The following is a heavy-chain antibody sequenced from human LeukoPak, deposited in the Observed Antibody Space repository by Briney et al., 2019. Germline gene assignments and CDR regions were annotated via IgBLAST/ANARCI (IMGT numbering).Heavy chain of an antibody. J-gene: IGHJ4*02. CDR3: ARYYGSTNLYYFDY. V-gene: IGHV4-4*02. D-gene: IGHD3-10*01. Sequence: TLSLTCAVSGGSISSSNWWSWVRQPPGKGLEWIGEIYHSGSTNYNPSLKSRVTISVDKSKNQFSLKLSSVTAADTAVYYCARYYGSTNLYYFDYWGQGTLVTVSS. CDR2: IYHSGST. CDR1: GGSISSSNW.